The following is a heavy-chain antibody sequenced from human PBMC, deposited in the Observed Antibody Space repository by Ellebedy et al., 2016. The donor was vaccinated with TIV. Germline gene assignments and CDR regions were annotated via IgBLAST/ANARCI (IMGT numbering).Heavy chain of an antibody. D-gene: IGHD3-16*01. CDR1: GLTVSRSY. CDR3: ARVDTMGGNYYYYMDV. V-gene: IGHV3-53*01. J-gene: IGHJ6*03. CDR2: IYAPGTT. Sequence: GESLKISXEASGLTVSRSYLSWVRQAPGKGLEWVSVIYAPGTTYYAGSVKGRFTTSRDNSKNTLYLEMNSLRAEDSTIYYCARVDTMGGNYYYYMDVWGKGTTVTVSS.